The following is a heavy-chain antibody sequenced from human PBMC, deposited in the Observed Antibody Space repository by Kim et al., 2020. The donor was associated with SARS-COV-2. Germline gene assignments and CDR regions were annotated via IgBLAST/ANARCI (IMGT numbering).Heavy chain of an antibody. D-gene: IGHD3-16*02. CDR2: ISSSSSTI. J-gene: IGHJ4*02. CDR3: TRLGDYVWGSYRAPFDY. Sequence: GGSLRLSCAASGFTFSSYSMNWVRQAPGKGLEWVSYISSSSSTIYYADSVKGRFTISRDNAKNSLYLQMNSLRAEDTAVYYCTRLGDYVWGSYRAPFDYWGQGTLVPVSS. V-gene: IGHV3-48*04. CDR1: GFTFSSYS.